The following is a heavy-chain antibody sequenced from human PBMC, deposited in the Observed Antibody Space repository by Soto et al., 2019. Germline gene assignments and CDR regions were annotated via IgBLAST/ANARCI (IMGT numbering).Heavy chain of an antibody. V-gene: IGHV3-15*01. CDR2: IRSESDGGTT. CDR3: TTGSSSKDY. J-gene: IGHJ4*02. D-gene: IGHD6-13*01. Sequence: EVQLVESGGGLVKPGGSLRLSCAASGFIVNDAWMNWVRQAPGKGLEWVGRIRSESDGGTTDYAAPVKDRFIISREDSKNMVYLQMDSLNTEDTAVYFCTTGSSSKDYWGQGTLVTVSS. CDR1: GFIVNDAW.